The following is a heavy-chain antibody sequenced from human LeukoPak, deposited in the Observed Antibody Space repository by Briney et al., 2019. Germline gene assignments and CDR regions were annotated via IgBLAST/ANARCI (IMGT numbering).Heavy chain of an antibody. D-gene: IGHD3-22*01. J-gene: IGHJ6*02. CDR1: GFTFSSYD. CDR3: ARARRGGYYDGSGNYLNYYYGMDV. V-gene: IGHV3-13*04. CDR2: IGTAGDT. Sequence: PGGSLRLSCAASGFTFSSYDMHWVRQVTGKGLQWVSGIGTAGDTYYLGSVEGRFTISREGAKNSFYLQMSTLSAGDTAVYYCARARRGGYYDGSGNYLNYYYGMDVWGQGTTVTVS.